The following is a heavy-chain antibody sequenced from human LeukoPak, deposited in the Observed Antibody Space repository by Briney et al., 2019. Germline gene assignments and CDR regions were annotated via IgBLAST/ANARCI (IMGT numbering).Heavy chain of an antibody. CDR3: ARAMIVVVPRFDY. D-gene: IGHD3-22*01. CDR2: IYTSGST. V-gene: IGHV4-4*09. Sequence: SETLSLTCTVSGGSISSYYWSWIRQPPGKGLEWIGYIYTSGSTNYNPSLKSRVTISVDTSKNQFSLKLSSVTAADTAVYYCARAMIVVVPRFDYWGQGTLVTVSS. CDR1: GGSISSYY. J-gene: IGHJ4*02.